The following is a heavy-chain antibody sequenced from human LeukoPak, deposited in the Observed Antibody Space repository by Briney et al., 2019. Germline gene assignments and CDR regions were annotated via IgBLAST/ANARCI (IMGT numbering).Heavy chain of an antibody. J-gene: IGHJ4*02. D-gene: IGHD6-19*01. CDR1: GYTFTSYA. CDR2: LNAGNGNT. V-gene: IGHV1-3*01. CDR3: ARDQQWLNYFDY. Sequence: ASVKVSCKASGYTFTSYAMHWVRQAPGQRLEWMGWLNAGNGNTKYSQKFQGRVTITRDTSASTAYMELSSLRSEDTAVYYCARDQQWLNYFDYWGQGTLVTVSS.